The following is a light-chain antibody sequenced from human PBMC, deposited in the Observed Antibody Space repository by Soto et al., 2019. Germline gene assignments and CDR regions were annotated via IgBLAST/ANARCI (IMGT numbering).Light chain of an antibody. CDR1: KNDIGVYDF. CDR3: KSYAGSNTYV. V-gene: IGLV2-8*01. Sequence: QPVLTQPPSASGSPGQSVTISCTGTKNDIGVYDFVSWYQHHPGKAPRLIIYEVVQRPSGVPDRFSGSKSGNTASLTVSGLQAADAADYFCKSYAGSNTYVFGSGTKVTVL. CDR2: EVV. J-gene: IGLJ1*01.